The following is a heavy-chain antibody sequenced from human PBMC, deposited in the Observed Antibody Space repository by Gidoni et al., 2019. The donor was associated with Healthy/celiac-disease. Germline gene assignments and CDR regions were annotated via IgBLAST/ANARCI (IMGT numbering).Heavy chain of an antibody. CDR1: GCTVSSYT. V-gene: IGHV3-23*01. CDR3: AKDLGYCSSTSCYYNRYHYGMDV. J-gene: IGHJ6*02. CDR2: ISGSGGST. D-gene: IGHD2-2*01. Sequence: EVQLLESGGGLVQTGGSLRLSCAASGCTVSSYTMSWVRQAQGKGLEWVSAISGSGGSTYYADSVNGRFTISRDNFKNTLYLQMNSLRAEDTAVYYGAKDLGYCSSTSCYYNRYHYGMDVWGQGTTVTVSS.